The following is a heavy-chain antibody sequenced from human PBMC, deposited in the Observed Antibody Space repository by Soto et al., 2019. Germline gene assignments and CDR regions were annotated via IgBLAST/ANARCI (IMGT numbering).Heavy chain of an antibody. D-gene: IGHD3-9*01. CDR1: GGTFSSYA. CDR3: ARDSSAGYSVWFDP. Sequence: SVKVSCKASGGTFSSYAISWVRQAPGQGLEWMGGIIPIFGTANYAQKFQGRVTITADESTSTAYMELRSLRSEDTAVYYCARDSSAGYSVWFDPWGQGTLVTVSS. V-gene: IGHV1-69*13. CDR2: IIPIFGTA. J-gene: IGHJ5*02.